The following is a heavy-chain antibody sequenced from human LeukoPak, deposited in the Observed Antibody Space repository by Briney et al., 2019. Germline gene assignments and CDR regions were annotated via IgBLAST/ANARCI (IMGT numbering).Heavy chain of an antibody. CDR3: ARGSLYSSSGSRFDY. D-gene: IGHD6-13*01. V-gene: IGHV4-30-2*01. CDR2: IYHSGST. Sequence: SQTLSLTCAVSGGSISSGGYSWSWIRQPPGKGLEWIGYIYHSGSTYYNPSLKSRVTISVDRSKNQFSLKLSSVTAADTAVYYCARGSLYSSSGSRFDYWGQGTLVTVSS. CDR1: GGSISSGGYS. J-gene: IGHJ4*02.